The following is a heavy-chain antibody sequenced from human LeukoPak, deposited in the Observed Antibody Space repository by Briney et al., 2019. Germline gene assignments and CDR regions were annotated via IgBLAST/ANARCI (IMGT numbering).Heavy chain of an antibody. Sequence: GGSLRLSCAASGFTFSNYAMNWVRQAPGKGLEWVSAISGSGDNTYYADSMKGRFTISRDNSKNTLYLQMNRLRAEDTALYYCAKRQGSGRAYYFDYWSQGTLVTVSS. J-gene: IGHJ4*02. CDR1: GFTFSNYA. V-gene: IGHV3-23*01. CDR2: ISGSGDNT. CDR3: AKRQGSGRAYYFDY. D-gene: IGHD3-10*01.